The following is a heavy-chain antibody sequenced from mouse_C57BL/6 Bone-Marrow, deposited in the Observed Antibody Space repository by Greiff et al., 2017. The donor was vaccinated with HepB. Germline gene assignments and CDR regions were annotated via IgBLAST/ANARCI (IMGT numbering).Heavy chain of an antibody. J-gene: IGHJ4*01. V-gene: IGHV6-6*01. CDR2: IRNKANNHAT. CDR1: GFTFSDAW. CDR3: VWLRRNYYAMDY. Sequence: EVKVEESGGGLVQPGGSMKLSCAASGFTFSDAWMDWVRQSPEKGLEWVAEIRNKANNHATYYAESVKGRFTISRDDSKSSVYLQMNSLRAEDTGIYYCVWLRRNYYAMDYWGQGTSVTVSS. D-gene: IGHD2-2*01.